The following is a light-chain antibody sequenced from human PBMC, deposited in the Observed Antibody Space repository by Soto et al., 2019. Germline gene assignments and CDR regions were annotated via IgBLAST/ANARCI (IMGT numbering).Light chain of an antibody. CDR2: KAS. Sequence: DIQMTQSPSTLSASVGDRITITCRASQSISSWLAWYQQKPGKAPKLLIYKASNLESGVPSRFSGSGSGTEFTLTISSLQPDDFGTYYCQQYDTYWTFGQGTKVEVK. V-gene: IGKV1-5*03. CDR3: QQYDTYWT. J-gene: IGKJ1*01. CDR1: QSISSW.